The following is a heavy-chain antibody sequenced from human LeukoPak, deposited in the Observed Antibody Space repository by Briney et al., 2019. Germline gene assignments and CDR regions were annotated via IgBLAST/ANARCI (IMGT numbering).Heavy chain of an antibody. D-gene: IGHD3-22*01. Sequence: PAGSLRLSCAASGFTFSSYGMHWVRQAPGKGLEWVAFIRYDGSNKYYADSVKGRFTISRDNSENTLYLQMNSLRAEDTAVYYCVKVRPLDSSPSDYWGKGTLVTVSS. V-gene: IGHV3-30*02. CDR3: VKVRPLDSSPSDY. CDR1: GFTFSSYG. J-gene: IGHJ4*02. CDR2: IRYDGSNK.